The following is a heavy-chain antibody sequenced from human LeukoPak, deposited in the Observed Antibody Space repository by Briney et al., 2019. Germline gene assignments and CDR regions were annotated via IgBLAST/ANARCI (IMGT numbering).Heavy chain of an antibody. D-gene: IGHD4-17*01. V-gene: IGHV3-48*02. CDR2: ITAGGSTT. Sequence: GGSLRLSCAASGFTFNAYSMSWVRRAPGNGLEWVSYITAGGSTTYYAGSVKGRFTISRDNAKNTLYLQMNSLSDEDTAVYYCARDNHVDYEGAFDYWGQGTLVTVSS. CDR1: GFTFNAYS. CDR3: ARDNHVDYEGAFDY. J-gene: IGHJ4*02.